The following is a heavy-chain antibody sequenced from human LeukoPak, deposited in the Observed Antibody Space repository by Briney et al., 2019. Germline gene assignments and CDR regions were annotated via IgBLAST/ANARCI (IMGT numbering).Heavy chain of an antibody. CDR2: ISPSVGST. CDR1: GYTFSNYY. J-gene: IGHJ4*02. Sequence: GASVKVSCKASGYTFSNYYMYLVRQAHGRGLEWMGIISPSVGSTSYAQKFQGRVTLTRDTSTSTVYMELSSLRSEDTAVYYCARAYYYDTSGYYLGGDYWGQGTLVTVSS. V-gene: IGHV1-46*01. CDR3: ARAYYYDTSGYYLGGDY. D-gene: IGHD3-22*01.